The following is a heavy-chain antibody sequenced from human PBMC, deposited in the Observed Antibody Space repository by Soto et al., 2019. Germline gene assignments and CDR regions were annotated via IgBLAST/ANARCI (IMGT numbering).Heavy chain of an antibody. D-gene: IGHD5-12*01. V-gene: IGHV3-21*01. CDR2: ISSSSSYI. CDR3: AVRDGYNSYFDY. CDR1: GFTFSSYS. Sequence: GGSLRLSCAASGFTFSSYSMNWVRQAPGKGLEWVSSISSSSSYIYYADSVKGRFTISRDNAKNSLYLQMNSLRAEDTAVYYCAVRDGYNSYFDYWGQGTLVTVSS. J-gene: IGHJ4*02.